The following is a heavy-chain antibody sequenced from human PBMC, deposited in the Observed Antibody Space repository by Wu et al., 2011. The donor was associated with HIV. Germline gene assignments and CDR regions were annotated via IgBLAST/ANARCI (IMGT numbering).Heavy chain of an antibody. V-gene: IGHV1-69*14. Sequence: QVQPVQSGAEVKKPGSSVKVSCKASGGTFSTYAISWVRQAPGQGLEWMGGIIPILGTANYARKFQGRVTITADKSATTVYMELRSLRSEDTAMYYCARSGVSAEYYFYYMNVWGKGTTVTVSS. CDR3: ARSGVSAEYYFYYMNV. CDR2: IIPILGTA. J-gene: IGHJ6*03. D-gene: IGHD2-2*01. CDR1: GGTFSTYA.